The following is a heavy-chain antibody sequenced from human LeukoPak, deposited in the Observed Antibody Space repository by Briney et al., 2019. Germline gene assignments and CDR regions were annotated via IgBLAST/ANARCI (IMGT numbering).Heavy chain of an antibody. CDR2: IYYSGST. D-gene: IGHD4-17*01. CDR1: GGSISSHY. J-gene: IGHJ5*02. CDR3: ARDRGYGVMYNWFDP. V-gene: IGHV4-59*11. Sequence: PSETLSLTCTVSGGSISSHYWSWIRQPPGKGLEWIGYIYYSGSTNYNPSLKSRVTISVDTSKNQFSLKLSSVTAADTAVYYCARDRGYGVMYNWFDPWGQGTLVTVSS.